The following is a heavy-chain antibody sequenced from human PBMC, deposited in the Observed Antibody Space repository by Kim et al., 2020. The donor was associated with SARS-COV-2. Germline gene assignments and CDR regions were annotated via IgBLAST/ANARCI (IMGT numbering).Heavy chain of an antibody. Sequence: SETLSLTCAVSGYSISSSNWWGWIRQPPGKGLEWIGYIYYSGSTYYNPSLKSRVTMSVDTSKNQFSLKLSSVTAVDTAVYYCARISDYYDSSGLIDYWGQGTLVTVSS. CDR1: GYSISSSNW. J-gene: IGHJ4*02. CDR3: ARISDYYDSSGLIDY. CDR2: IYYSGST. V-gene: IGHV4-28*01. D-gene: IGHD3-22*01.